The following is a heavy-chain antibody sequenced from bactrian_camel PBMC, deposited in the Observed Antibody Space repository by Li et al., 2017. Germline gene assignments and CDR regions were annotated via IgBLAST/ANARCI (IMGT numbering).Heavy chain of an antibody. J-gene: IGHJ4*01. Sequence: VQLVESGGGSVQAGESLNLSCEVSGYSFSTCGLGWYRRAPGKERELVATIRLDGLIVYADSVKGRFTISRDGMINAVNLEMNNLKTEDTAVYLCAADRYKRCSGPTFVPYDWGQGTQVTVS. CDR2: IRLDGLI. V-gene: IGHV3S53*01. CDR3: AADRYKRCSGPTFVPYD. CDR1: GYSFSTCG. D-gene: IGHD3*01.